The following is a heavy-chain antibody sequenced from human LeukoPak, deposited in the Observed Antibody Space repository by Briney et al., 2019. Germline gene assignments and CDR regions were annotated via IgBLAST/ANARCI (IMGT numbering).Heavy chain of an antibody. D-gene: IGHD2-2*01. Sequence: ASVKVSCKASGGTFSSYAISWVRQAPGQGLEWMGWISAYNGNTNYAQKLQVRVTMTTDTSTNTAYMELRSLRSDDTAVYYCARGYCSSSSCYRVDSFRPRLDYWGQGTLVTVSS. J-gene: IGHJ4*02. CDR1: GGTFSSYA. V-gene: IGHV1-18*01. CDR2: ISAYNGNT. CDR3: ARGYCSSSSCYRVDSFRPRLDY.